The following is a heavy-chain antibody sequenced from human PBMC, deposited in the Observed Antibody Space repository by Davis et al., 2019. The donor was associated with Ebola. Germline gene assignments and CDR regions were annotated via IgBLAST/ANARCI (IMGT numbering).Heavy chain of an antibody. Sequence: AASVKVSCKASGGTFSSYAISWVRQAPGQGLEWMGRIIPILGIANYAQKFQGRVTITADKSTSTAYMELSSLRSEDTAVYYCARDSRWLPYDYWGQGTLVTVSS. D-gene: IGHD6-19*01. J-gene: IGHJ4*02. CDR3: ARDSRWLPYDY. V-gene: IGHV1-69*04. CDR1: GGTFSSYA. CDR2: IIPILGIA.